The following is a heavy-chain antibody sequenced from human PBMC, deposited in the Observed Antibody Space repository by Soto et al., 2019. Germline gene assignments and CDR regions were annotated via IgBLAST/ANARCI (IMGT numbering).Heavy chain of an antibody. CDR3: ARGRENSSGQVAH. Sequence: QVQLVQSGAEVKKPGASVKVSCKASGYTFTSYNINWVRLATGQGLEWMGWMNPNSGNTGYAQKFQDRVTMTSDNSTTTPYTEPSTLRSGNTAAYYCARGRENSSGQVAHWGQGTLVTVSS. V-gene: IGHV1-8*01. CDR2: MNPNSGNT. J-gene: IGHJ4*02. CDR1: GYTFTSYN. D-gene: IGHD3-22*01.